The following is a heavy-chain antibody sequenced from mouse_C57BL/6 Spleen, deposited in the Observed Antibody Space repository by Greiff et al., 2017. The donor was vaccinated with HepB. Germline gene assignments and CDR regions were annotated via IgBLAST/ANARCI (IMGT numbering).Heavy chain of an antibody. D-gene: IGHD1-2*01. J-gene: IGHJ2*01. CDR1: GYTFTDYN. CDR3: ARTHGIIEVDFDD. V-gene: IGHV1-22*01. Sequence: EVQLQQSGPELVKPGASVKMSCKASGYTFTDYNMHWVKQSHGKSLEWIGYINPNNGGTSYNQKFKGKATLTVNKSSSTADMELRSLTSEDSAVYDCARTHGIIEVDFDDWGQGPTLTVAS. CDR2: INPNNGGT.